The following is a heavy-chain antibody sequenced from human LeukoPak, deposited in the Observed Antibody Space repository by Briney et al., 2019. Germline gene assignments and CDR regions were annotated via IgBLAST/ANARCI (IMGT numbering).Heavy chain of an antibody. V-gene: IGHV3-7*05. CDR1: GFXFSSYW. D-gene: IGHD6-19*01. CDR2: IKHDGSEK. J-gene: IGHJ4*02. CDR3: ARGGRAGSLDY. Sequence: PGGSLRLSCVTSGFXFSSYWITWVRQAPGKGLEWVANIKHDGSEKYYVDSVEGRFIISRDNVENSLHVQMNSLGAEDTAVYYCARGGRAGSLDYWGQGTLVTVSS.